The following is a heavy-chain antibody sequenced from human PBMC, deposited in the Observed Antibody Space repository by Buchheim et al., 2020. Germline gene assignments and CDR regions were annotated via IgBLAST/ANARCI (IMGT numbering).Heavy chain of an antibody. Sequence: QVQLVQSGAEVTKPGASVKASCKASGYTFTNYHMHWVRQAPGQGLEWMAIINPSSGRTRYAQKFQGKVTVTRDTSTSTVDMELSTLSSEDTAVYYCARDNSDWSSDYWGPG. CDR3: ARDNSDWSSDY. CDR2: INPSSGRT. V-gene: IGHV1-46*01. CDR1: GYTFTNYH. D-gene: IGHD6-19*01. J-gene: IGHJ4*02.